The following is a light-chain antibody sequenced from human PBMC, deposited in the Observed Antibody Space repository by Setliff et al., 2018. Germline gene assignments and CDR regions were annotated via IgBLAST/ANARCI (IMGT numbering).Light chain of an antibody. CDR2: DVT. Sequence: QSALAQPASVSGSPGQSITISCTGTSSDVGGYNYVSWYQQHPGRAPKLMILDVTKRPSGVSNRFSGSKSANTASLSISGLQAEDEADYYCISYTSSATFVFGSGTRSPS. CDR1: SSDVGGYNY. CDR3: ISYTSSATFV. J-gene: IGLJ1*01. V-gene: IGLV2-14*03.